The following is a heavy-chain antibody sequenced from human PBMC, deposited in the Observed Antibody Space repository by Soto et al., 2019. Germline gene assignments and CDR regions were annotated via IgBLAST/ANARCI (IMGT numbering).Heavy chain of an antibody. CDR2: ISDDGSIK. Sequence: PGGSLRVSCAASGFSFTTYAMHWVRQGPGKGLEWVAVISDDGSIKYYADSVKGRFTISRDNSKNTFYLQMNSLRGDDTALYYCARAIETAMDPCDYWGQGALVTVSS. D-gene: IGHD5-18*01. V-gene: IGHV3-30-3*01. J-gene: IGHJ4*02. CDR3: ARAIETAMDPCDY. CDR1: GFSFTTYA.